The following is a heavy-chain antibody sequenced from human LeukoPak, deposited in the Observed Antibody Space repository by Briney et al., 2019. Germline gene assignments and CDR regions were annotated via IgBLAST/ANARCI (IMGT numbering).Heavy chain of an antibody. J-gene: IGHJ3*02. D-gene: IGHD5-18*01. V-gene: IGHV4-59*08. CDR3: ARHGGYSYGFRPIPPAFDI. CDR1: GGSISSYY. Sequence: SETLSLTCTVSGGSISSYYWSWIRQPPGKGLEWIGYIYHSGSTNYNPSLKSRVTISVDTSKNQFSLKLSSVTAADTAVYYCARHGGYSYGFRPIPPAFDIWGQGTMVTVSS. CDR2: IYHSGST.